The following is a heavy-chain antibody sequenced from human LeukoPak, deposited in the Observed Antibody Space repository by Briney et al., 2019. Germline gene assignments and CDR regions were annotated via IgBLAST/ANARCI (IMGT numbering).Heavy chain of an antibody. V-gene: IGHV4-31*03. CDR1: GGSISSGGYY. CDR2: IYYSGST. J-gene: IGHJ4*02. CDR3: ARDYYGSGSYYNVLGL. Sequence: SETLSLTCTVSGGSISSGGYYWSWIRQHPGMGLEWIGYIYYSGSTYYNPSLKSRVTISVDTSKNQFSLKLSSVTAADTAVYYCARDYYGSGSYYNVLGLWGQGTLVTVSS. D-gene: IGHD3-10*01.